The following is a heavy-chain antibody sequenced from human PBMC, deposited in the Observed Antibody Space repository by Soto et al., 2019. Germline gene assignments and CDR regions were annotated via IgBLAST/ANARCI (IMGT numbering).Heavy chain of an antibody. V-gene: IGHV4-4*02. CDR3: ARERTGGFSLGY. D-gene: IGHD3-16*01. Sequence: QVQLQESGPGLVKPSETLSLTCTVSGGSVSSNWWSWVRQPPGKGLEWIGEIHHDGGTNYNTSLKSRVSISLDNSKNQVSLEVTSVTAAATALYYCARERTGGFSLGYWGQGTLVTVSS. CDR1: GGSVSSNW. J-gene: IGHJ4*02. CDR2: IHHDGGT.